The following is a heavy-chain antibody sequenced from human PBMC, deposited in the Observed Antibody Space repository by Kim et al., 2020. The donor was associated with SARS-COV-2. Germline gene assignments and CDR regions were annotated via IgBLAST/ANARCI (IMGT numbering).Heavy chain of an antibody. CDR3: ARDRGYSYGS. CDR2: TI. J-gene: IGHJ4*02. D-gene: IGHD5-18*01. V-gene: IGHV3-11*01. Sequence: TIYDAASVKGRFTRSRDTAKNSLYLQLNSLRAEDTAVYYCARDRGYSYGSWGQGTLVTVSS.